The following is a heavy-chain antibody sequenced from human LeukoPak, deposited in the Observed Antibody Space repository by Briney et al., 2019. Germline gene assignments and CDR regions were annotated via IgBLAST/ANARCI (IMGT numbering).Heavy chain of an antibody. CDR3: ARYLTSDSSHDY. Sequence: PGGSLRLSCAASGFTFSNYDMNWVRQAPGKGLEWVSYISSDASAIYYADSVKGRFTISRDNAKNSLYLQMNSLRAEDTAVYYCARYLTSDSSHDYWGQGTLVTVSS. CDR1: GFTFSNYD. V-gene: IGHV3-48*03. CDR2: ISSDASAI. D-gene: IGHD3-22*01. J-gene: IGHJ4*02.